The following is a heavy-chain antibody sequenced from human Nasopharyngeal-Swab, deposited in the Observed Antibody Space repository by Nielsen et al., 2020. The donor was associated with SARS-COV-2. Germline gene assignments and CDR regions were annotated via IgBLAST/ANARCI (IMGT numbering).Heavy chain of an antibody. J-gene: IGHJ4*02. CDR3: ARVRSGGGLRYFEEAYYFDY. V-gene: IGHV4-31*03. CDR1: GASISSGGYY. CDR2: IYYSGST. Sequence: SETLSLTCTVSGASISSGGYYWSWIRQHPGKGLEWIGYIYYSGSTYYNPSLKSRLSISVDTSKNQFSLKLSSVTAADTAVYYCARVRSGGGLRYFEEAYYFDYWGQGTLVTVSS. D-gene: IGHD3-9*01.